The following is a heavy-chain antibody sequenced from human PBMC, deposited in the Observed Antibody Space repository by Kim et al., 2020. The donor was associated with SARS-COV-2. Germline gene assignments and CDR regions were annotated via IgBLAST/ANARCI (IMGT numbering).Heavy chain of an antibody. V-gene: IGHV1-18*01. CDR3: ARSGELRYFDWLLSRGGMDV. D-gene: IGHD3-9*01. CDR2: ISAYNGNT. Sequence: ASVKVSCKASGYTFTSYGISWVRQAPGQGLEWMGWISAYNGNTNYAQKLQGRVTMTTDTSTSTAYMELRSLRSDDTAVYYCARSGELRYFDWLLSRGGMDVWGQGTTVTVSS. CDR1: GYTFTSYG. J-gene: IGHJ6*02.